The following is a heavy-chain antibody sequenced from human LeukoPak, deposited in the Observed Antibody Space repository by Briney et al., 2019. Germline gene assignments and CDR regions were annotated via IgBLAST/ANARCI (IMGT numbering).Heavy chain of an antibody. CDR2: ISPILGTA. Sequence: SVKVSCKASGGTFSRYGISWVRQAPGHGLEWMGGISPILGTANYAQKFPDRVTITADESTSTVYMELRSLRSEDTAVLYCARDPTYYYDTRIDFWGQGTLVIVSS. CDR1: GGTFSRYG. V-gene: IGHV1-69*01. J-gene: IGHJ4*02. CDR3: ARDPTYYYDTRIDF. D-gene: IGHD3-22*01.